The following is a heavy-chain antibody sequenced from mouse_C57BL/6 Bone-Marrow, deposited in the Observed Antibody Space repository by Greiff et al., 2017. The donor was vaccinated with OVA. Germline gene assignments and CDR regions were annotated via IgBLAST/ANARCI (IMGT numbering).Heavy chain of an antibody. D-gene: IGHD2-2*01. J-gene: IGHJ2*01. V-gene: IGHV1-5*01. Sequence: VQLKESGTVLARPGASVKMSCKTSGYTFTSYWMHWVKQRPGQGLEWIGAIYPGNSDTSYNQKFKGKAKLTAVTSASTAYMEPSSLTNEDSAVYYCKVLWLRRGYYFDYWGQGTTLTVSS. CDR1: GYTFTSYW. CDR2: IYPGNSDT. CDR3: KVLWLRRGYYFDY.